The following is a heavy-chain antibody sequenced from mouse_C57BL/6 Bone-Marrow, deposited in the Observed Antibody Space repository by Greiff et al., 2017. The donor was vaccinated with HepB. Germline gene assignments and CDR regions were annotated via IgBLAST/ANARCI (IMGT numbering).Heavy chain of an antibody. D-gene: IGHD1-1*01. CDR2: IGPGSGST. Sequence: LVESGAELVKPGASVKISCKASGYTFTDYYINWVKQRPGQGLAWIGKIGPGSGSTYYNEKFKGKATLPADKSSSTAYMQLSSLTSEDSAVYFCSRSLITTVVAFDDWGQGTTLTVSS. CDR1: GYTFTDYY. J-gene: IGHJ2*01. CDR3: SRSLITTVVAFDD. V-gene: IGHV1-77*01.